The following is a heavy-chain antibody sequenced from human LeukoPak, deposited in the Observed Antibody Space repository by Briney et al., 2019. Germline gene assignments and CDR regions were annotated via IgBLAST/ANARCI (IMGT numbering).Heavy chain of an antibody. CDR2: INPAGSET. V-gene: IGHV3-7*01. D-gene: IGHD2-2*01. CDR1: GFSFSAYW. J-gene: IGHJ4*02. Sequence: GGSLRLSCAASGFSFSAYWMTWVRQAPGTGLEWVANINPAGSETYYVDPVKGRFSISRDNAKNLVYLQMNSLRAEDTAVYHCARFGYVSAVDVWGQGTPVTVSS. CDR3: ARFGYVSAVDV.